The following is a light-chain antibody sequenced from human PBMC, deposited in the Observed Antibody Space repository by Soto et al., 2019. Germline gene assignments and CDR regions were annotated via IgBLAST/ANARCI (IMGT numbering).Light chain of an antibody. V-gene: IGLV1-36*01. CDR1: SSSIGNNA. Sequence: QSVLTQPPSVSEAPRQRVSISCSGSSSSIGNNAVNLYQQLPGKAPKLLIYYDNLLASGFSDRFSGSKSGTSASLAISGLQSEDEADYYCAAWDDSLNTHVFGTGTKLTVL. CDR2: YDN. CDR3: AAWDDSLNTHV. J-gene: IGLJ1*01.